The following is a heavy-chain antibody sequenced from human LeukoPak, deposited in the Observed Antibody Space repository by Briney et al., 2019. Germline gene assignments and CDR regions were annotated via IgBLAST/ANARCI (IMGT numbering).Heavy chain of an antibody. CDR1: GFTFGDYA. Sequence: PGGSLRLSCAASGFTFGDYAMSWVRQAPGKGLEWVGFIRSKAYSETTEYAASVKGRFTISRDDYKNIAYLQMNSLKTEDTAVYYCSRSYSSSGEGWDGFDIWGQGTMVSVSS. CDR2: IRSKAYSETT. J-gene: IGHJ3*02. D-gene: IGHD6-13*01. CDR3: SRSYSSSGEGWDGFDI. V-gene: IGHV3-49*04.